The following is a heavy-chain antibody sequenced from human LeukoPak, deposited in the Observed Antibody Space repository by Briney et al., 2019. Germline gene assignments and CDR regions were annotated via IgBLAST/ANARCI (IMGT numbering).Heavy chain of an antibody. J-gene: IGHJ4*02. CDR3: ARALSPRIVVVSEYPQASH. D-gene: IGHD3-22*01. CDR1: GYTFTFCY. CDR2: TNPNSGGT. Sequence: ASGTLSFTSSGYTFTFCYMHWMRDGPAQGLEWMWWTNPNSGGTNYAQKFQGRVTMTRDTSISTAYMELSRLRSDDTAVYYCARALSPRIVVVSEYPQASHWGQGTLVTVSS. V-gene: IGHV1-2*02.